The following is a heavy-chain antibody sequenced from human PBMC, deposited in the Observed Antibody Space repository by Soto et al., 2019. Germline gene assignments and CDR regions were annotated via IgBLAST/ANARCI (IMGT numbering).Heavy chain of an antibody. D-gene: IGHD6-13*01. CDR2: ISYDGSNK. CDR1: GFTFSSYA. V-gene: IGHV3-30-3*01. Sequence: QVQLVESGGGVVQPGRSLRLSCAASGFTFSSYAMHWVRQAPGKGLDWVAVISYDGSNKYYADSVKGRFTISRDNSKNTLYLQMNSLRAEDTAVYYCARVEYSSSWFFYGMDVWGQGTTVTVSS. CDR3: ARVEYSSSWFFYGMDV. J-gene: IGHJ6*02.